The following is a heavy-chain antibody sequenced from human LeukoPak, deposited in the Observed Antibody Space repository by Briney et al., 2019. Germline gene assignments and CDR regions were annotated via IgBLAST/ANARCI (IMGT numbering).Heavy chain of an antibody. J-gene: IGHJ6*03. CDR2: FDPEDGET. CDR3: ATLVDVYSYYYMDV. V-gene: IGHV1-24*01. CDR1: GYTLTELS. Sequence: ASVKVSCKFSGYTLTELSMHWVRQAPGKGLEWMGGFDPEDGETIYAQKFQGRVTMTEDTSTDTAYMELNSLRSEDTAVYYCATLVDVYSYYYMDVWGKGTTVIVSS.